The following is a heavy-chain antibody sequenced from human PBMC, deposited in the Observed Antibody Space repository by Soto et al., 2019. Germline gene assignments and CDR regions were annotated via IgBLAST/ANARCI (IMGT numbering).Heavy chain of an antibody. D-gene: IGHD2-2*03. V-gene: IGHV1-69*02. CDR1: GGTLSSYT. CDR3: ASTTDLTGYCSSTSCSDY. Sequence: SVKVSCKASGGTLSSYTISWVRQAPGQGLEWMGRIIPILGIANYAQKFQGRVTITADKSTSTAYMELSSLRSEDTAVYYCASTTDLTGYCSSTSCSDYWGQGPLVTVSS. J-gene: IGHJ4*02. CDR2: IIPILGIA.